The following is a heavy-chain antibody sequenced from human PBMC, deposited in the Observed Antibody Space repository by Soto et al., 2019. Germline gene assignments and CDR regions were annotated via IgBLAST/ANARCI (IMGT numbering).Heavy chain of an antibody. CDR1: GGSISSGGYY. CDR3: AGKSRHARGWIDP. Sequence: PSETLSLTCTVSGGSISSGGYYWSWIRQHPGKGLEWIGYIYYSGSTYYNPSLKSRVTISVDTSKNQFSLKLSSVTAADTAVYYFAGKSRHARGWIDPRGQGTLVSVSS. J-gene: IGHJ5*02. V-gene: IGHV4-31*03. CDR2: IYYSGST.